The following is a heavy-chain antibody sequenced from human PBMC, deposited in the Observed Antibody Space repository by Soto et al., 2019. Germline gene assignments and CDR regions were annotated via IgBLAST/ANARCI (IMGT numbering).Heavy chain of an antibody. V-gene: IGHV3-21*01. Sequence: EVQLVESGGGLVKPGGPLRLPGAASGFTFNTYDMNWVRQAPGKGLEWVSSITTSSAYIYYADSLKGRITISRDNAKNSLFLQMNSLRAEDTAVYYCVRSGTARLLRHSWFDTWGQGTLVTVSS. J-gene: IGHJ5*02. CDR1: GFTFNTYD. CDR3: VRSGTARLLRHSWFDT. CDR2: ITTSSAYI. D-gene: IGHD2-21*01.